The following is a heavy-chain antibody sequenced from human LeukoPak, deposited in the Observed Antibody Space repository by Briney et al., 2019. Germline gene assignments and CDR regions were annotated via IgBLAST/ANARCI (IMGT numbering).Heavy chain of an antibody. Sequence: SETLSLTCTVSGGSISSYYWSWIRQPPGKGLEWIGYIYTSGSTNYNPSLKSRVTISVDTSKNRFSLKLSSVTAADTAVYYCARRGRLQSTYYYYYYMDVWGRGTTVTVSS. CDR1: GGSISSYY. V-gene: IGHV4-4*09. CDR2: IYTSGST. D-gene: IGHD5-24*01. CDR3: ARRGRLQSTYYYYYYMDV. J-gene: IGHJ6*03.